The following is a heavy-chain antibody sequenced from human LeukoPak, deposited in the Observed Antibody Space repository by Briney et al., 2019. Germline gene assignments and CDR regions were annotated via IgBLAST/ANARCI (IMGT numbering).Heavy chain of an antibody. D-gene: IGHD2-2*02. CDR3: SITEGYCSSISCYSLIDL. J-gene: IGHJ2*01. CDR1: GFTFTSYA. V-gene: IGHV3-23*01. CDR2: ISGSGGST. Sequence: VGSLRLSCAASGFTFTSYAMSWVRQAPGQGLEWVSGISGSGGSTYYADTLKGRFTISRDNSKNTPYLQMNSLRSEDTAVHYCSITEGYCSSISCYSLIDLWGRGTPVTVSS.